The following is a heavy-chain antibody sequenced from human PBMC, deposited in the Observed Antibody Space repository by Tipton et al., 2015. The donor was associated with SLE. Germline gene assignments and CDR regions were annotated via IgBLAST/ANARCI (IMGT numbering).Heavy chain of an antibody. CDR2: IYHSGST. V-gene: IGHV4-38-2*01. J-gene: IGHJ5*02. Sequence: TLSLTCAVSGGSISSGYYWGWIRQPPGKGLEWIGSIYHSGSTYYNPSLKSRVTISVDTSKNQFSLKLSSVTAADTAVYYCATAGITGTPGWFDPWGQGTLVTVSS. CDR1: GGSISSGYY. CDR3: ATAGITGTPGWFDP. D-gene: IGHD1-20*01.